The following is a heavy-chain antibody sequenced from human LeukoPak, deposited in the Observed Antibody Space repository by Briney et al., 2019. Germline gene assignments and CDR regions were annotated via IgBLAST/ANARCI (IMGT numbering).Heavy chain of an antibody. CDR2: ISSSSSYI. J-gene: IGHJ4*02. D-gene: IGHD2-15*01. V-gene: IGHV3-21*01. CDR1: GFTFRSYN. Sequence: GGSLRLSCEASGFTFRSYNMNWVRQAPGKGLEWVSSISSSSSYIYSADSVKGRFTISRDNAKNSMYLQMNSLRAEDTAVYYCVRDRSYGAPFDYWGQGTLVTVSS. CDR3: VRDRSYGAPFDY.